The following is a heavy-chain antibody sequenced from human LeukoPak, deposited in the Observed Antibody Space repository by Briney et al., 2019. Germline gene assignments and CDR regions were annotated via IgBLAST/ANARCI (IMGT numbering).Heavy chain of an antibody. J-gene: IGHJ4*02. D-gene: IGHD5-24*01. CDR1: GYTFTSYD. CDR2: MDPNSGNT. V-gene: IGHV1-8*01. Sequence: ASVKVSCKASGYTFTSYDINWVRQATGQGLEWMGWMDPNSGNTGYAQKFQGRVTMTRNTSISTAYMELSSLRSEDTAVYYCARGKWLPREIDYWGQGTLVTVSS. CDR3: ARGKWLPREIDY.